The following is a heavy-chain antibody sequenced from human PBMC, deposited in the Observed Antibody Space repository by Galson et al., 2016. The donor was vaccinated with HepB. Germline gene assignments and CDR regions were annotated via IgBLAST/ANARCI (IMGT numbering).Heavy chain of an antibody. CDR3: ARHVGRGQLPKWFDP. V-gene: IGHV4-39*01. Sequence: SETLSLTCTVSSGSICSSDYCWGWIRQPPGKGLEWIGSVYSSGRTYYNTSPKSRLSISVDTSRNQFSLKLSSITAADTAVYYCARHVGRGQLPKWFDPWGQGTLVTVAS. D-gene: IGHD2-2*01. J-gene: IGHJ5*02. CDR1: SGSICSSDYC. CDR2: VYSSGRT.